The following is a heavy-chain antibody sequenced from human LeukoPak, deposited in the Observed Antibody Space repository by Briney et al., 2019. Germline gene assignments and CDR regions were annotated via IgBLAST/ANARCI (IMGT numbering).Heavy chain of an antibody. V-gene: IGHV4-39*01. CDR2: IYYSGST. CDR1: GGSISSSSYY. CDR3: ARGIAAAGRGAL. Sequence: SETLSLTCTVSGGSISSSSYYWGWIRQPPGKGLEWIGSIYYSGSTYYNPSLKSRVTISVDTSKNQFSLKLSSVTAADTAVYYCARGIAAAGRGALWGQGTLVTVSS. D-gene: IGHD6-13*01. J-gene: IGHJ4*02.